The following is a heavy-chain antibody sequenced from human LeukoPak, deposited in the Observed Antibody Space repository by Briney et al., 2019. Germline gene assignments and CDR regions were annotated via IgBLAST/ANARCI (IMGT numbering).Heavy chain of an antibody. Sequence: GGSLRLSCAASGFTSSSYAMHWVRQAPGKGLEWVAVISYDGSNKYYADSVKGRFTISRDNSKNTLYLQMNSLSAEDTAVYYCARDLQLRIESMDVWGQGTTVTVSS. CDR2: ISYDGSNK. V-gene: IGHV3-30-3*01. J-gene: IGHJ6*02. D-gene: IGHD1-1*01. CDR3: ARDLQLRIESMDV. CDR1: GFTSSSYA.